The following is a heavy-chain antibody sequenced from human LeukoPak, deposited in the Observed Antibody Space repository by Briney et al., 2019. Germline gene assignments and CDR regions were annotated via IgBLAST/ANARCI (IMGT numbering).Heavy chain of an antibody. CDR2: INHSGST. Sequence: SETLSLTCAVYGGSFSGYYWSWIRQPPGKGLEWIGEINHSGSTNYNPSLKSRVTISVDTSKNQFSLKLSSVTAADTAVYYCARGSRGFLVYWGQGTLVTVSS. CDR1: GGSFSGYY. J-gene: IGHJ4*02. D-gene: IGHD3-3*01. V-gene: IGHV4-34*01. CDR3: ARGSRGFLVY.